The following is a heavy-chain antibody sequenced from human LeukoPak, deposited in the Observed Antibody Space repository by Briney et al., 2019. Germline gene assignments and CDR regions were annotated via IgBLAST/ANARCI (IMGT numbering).Heavy chain of an antibody. CDR2: MYTGGNT. D-gene: IGHD3-16*01. CDR3: ALNNAYSGGFDI. Sequence: GGSLRLSCAASGLRVSNKYMIWVRQAPGEGLEWVAVMYTGGNTDYVDSVKGRFTISRDNSKNTLYLQVNSLRAEDTAVYYCALNNAYSGGFDIWGQGTMVTVSS. CDR1: GLRVSNKY. J-gene: IGHJ3*02. V-gene: IGHV3-53*01.